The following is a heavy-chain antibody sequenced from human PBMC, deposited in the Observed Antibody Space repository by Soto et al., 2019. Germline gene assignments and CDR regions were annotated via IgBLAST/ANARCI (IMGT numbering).Heavy chain of an antibody. CDR1: GGSISSSSYY. V-gene: IGHV4-39*01. CDR3: ARRGAYYDFWSGYPFDY. CDR2: IYYSGST. J-gene: IGHJ4*02. D-gene: IGHD3-3*01. Sequence: QLQLQESGPGLVKPSETLSLTCTVSGGSISSSSYYWGWIRQPPGKGLEWIGSIYYSGSTYYNPSLKSRVTISVDTSKNQFSLKLSSVTAADTAVYYCARRGAYYDFWSGYPFDYWGQGTLVTVSS.